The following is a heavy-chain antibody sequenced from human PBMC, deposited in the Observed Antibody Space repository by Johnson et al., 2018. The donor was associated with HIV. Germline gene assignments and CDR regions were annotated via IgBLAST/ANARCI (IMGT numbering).Heavy chain of an antibody. D-gene: IGHD6-13*01. Sequence: VQLVESGGGVVQPGRSLRLSCAASGFTFSSYAMHWVRQAPGKGLEWMANIKQDGSAKYYVDSVRGRFTISSDNAKNSLYLQMNSLRAEDTAVYYCAKDQWSSSWTNDAFDIWGQGTMVTVSS. CDR3: AKDQWSSSWTNDAFDI. J-gene: IGHJ3*02. CDR1: GFTFSSYA. CDR2: IKQDGSAK. V-gene: IGHV3-7*01.